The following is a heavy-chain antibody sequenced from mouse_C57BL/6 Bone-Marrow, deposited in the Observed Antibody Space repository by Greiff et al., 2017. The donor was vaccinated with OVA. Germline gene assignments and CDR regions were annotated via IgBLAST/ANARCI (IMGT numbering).Heavy chain of an antibody. CDR2: IDPENGDT. D-gene: IGHD2-3*01. CDR3: TTGDGYWYFDV. J-gene: IGHJ1*03. CDR1: GFTIKDDY. V-gene: IGHV14-4*01. Sequence: EVQLQESGAELVRPGASVKLSCTASGFTIKDDYMHWVKQRPEQGLEWIGWIDPENGDTEYASKFQGKATITADTSSNTAYLQLSSLTSEDTAVYYCTTGDGYWYFDVWGTGTTVTVSS.